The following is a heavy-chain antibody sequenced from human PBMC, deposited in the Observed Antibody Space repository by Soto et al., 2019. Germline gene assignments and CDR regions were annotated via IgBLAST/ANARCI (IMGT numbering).Heavy chain of an antibody. V-gene: IGHV3-33*01. Sequence: GSLRLSCAASGFTFSSYGMHWVRQAPGKGLEWVAVIWYDGSNKYYADSVKGRFTISRDNSKNTLYLQMNSLRAEDTAVYYCARVQQLAQNYFDYWGQGTLVTVSS. CDR1: GFTFSSYG. J-gene: IGHJ4*02. CDR2: IWYDGSNK. CDR3: ARVQQLAQNYFDY. D-gene: IGHD6-13*01.